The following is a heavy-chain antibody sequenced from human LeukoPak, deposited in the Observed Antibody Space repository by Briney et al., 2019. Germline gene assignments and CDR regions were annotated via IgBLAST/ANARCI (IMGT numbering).Heavy chain of an antibody. CDR3: ARAYNWNSGGFDY. CDR2: IYHSGST. CDR1: GYSISSGYY. V-gene: IGHV4-38-2*01. J-gene: IGHJ4*02. Sequence: PSETLSLTCAVSGYSISSGYYWGWIRQPPGKGLEWIGSIYHSGSTYYNPSLKSRVTISVDTPKNQFSLKLNSVTAADTAVYYCARAYNWNSGGFDYWGQGTLVTVSS. D-gene: IGHD1-1*01.